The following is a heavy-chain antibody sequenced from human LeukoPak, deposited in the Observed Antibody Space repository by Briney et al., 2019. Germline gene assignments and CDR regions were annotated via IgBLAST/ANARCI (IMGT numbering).Heavy chain of an antibody. Sequence: ASVKVSCNASGYTFTGYYMHWVRQAPGQGLEWMGWINPNSGGTNYAQKLQGRVTMTTDTSTSTAYMELRSLRSDDTAVYYCARELRYFDWLPPYQYYYYMDVWGKGTTVTISS. CDR1: GYTFTGYY. CDR3: ARELRYFDWLPPYQYYYYMDV. V-gene: IGHV1-2*02. CDR2: INPNSGGT. D-gene: IGHD3-9*01. J-gene: IGHJ6*03.